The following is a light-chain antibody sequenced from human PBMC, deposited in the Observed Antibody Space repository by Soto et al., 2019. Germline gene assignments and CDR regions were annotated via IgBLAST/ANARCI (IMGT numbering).Light chain of an antibody. CDR1: RNINNY. CDR3: QQGFSTPRT. V-gene: IGKV1-39*01. J-gene: IGKJ2*01. CDR2: VAS. Sequence: DIQMTQSPSSLSASVGDRVTITCRASRNINNYLNWYQQKPGKAPQFLIYVASSLQSGVPSRFSGSGSGTDFTLTISSLQPEDFATYYCQQGFSTPRTFGQGTTLEIK.